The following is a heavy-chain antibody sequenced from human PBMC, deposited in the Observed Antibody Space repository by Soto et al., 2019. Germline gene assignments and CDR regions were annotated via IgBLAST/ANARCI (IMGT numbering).Heavy chain of an antibody. V-gene: IGHV1-69*01. D-gene: IGHD2-15*01. CDR3: ATVRPPAVGPSAKKSWFDP. J-gene: IGHJ5*02. CDR2: IIPMFGTT. CDR1: GGTFSNYD. Sequence: QVQLVQSGAEVKKPESSVKVSCQASGGTFSNYDISWVRQAPGQGLEWMGVIIPMFGTTNYAQKFQGRVTIAADESTSTVFMELSSLTSADTAVYYCATVRPPAVGPSAKKSWFDPWGQGTLVIVSS.